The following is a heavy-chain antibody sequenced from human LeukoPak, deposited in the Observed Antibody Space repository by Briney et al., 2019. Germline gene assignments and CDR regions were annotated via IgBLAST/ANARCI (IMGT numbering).Heavy chain of an antibody. J-gene: IGHJ4*02. V-gene: IGHV3-49*04. Sequence: GGSLRLSCAASGFTFSSYGMHWVRQAPGKGLEWVGFIRSKAYGGTTEYAASVKGRFTISRDDSKSIAYLQMNSLKTEDTAVYYCTRGSGSYDYWGQGTLVTVSS. CDR1: GFTFSSYG. D-gene: IGHD3-10*01. CDR2: IRSKAYGGTT. CDR3: TRGSGSYDY.